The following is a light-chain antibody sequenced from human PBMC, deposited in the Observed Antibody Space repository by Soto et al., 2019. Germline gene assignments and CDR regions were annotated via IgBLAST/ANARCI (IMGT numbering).Light chain of an antibody. J-gene: IGKJ4*01. V-gene: IGKV3-15*01. CDR2: GAS. Sequence: EIVMTQSPATLSVSPGERATLSCRASQSVSSNLAWYQQKPGQAPRLLIYGASTRATGIQARFSGSGSGTEFTLTISSLQSEDFSVYYCQQYNNWPGFGGGTKVEIK. CDR3: QQYNNWPG. CDR1: QSVSSN.